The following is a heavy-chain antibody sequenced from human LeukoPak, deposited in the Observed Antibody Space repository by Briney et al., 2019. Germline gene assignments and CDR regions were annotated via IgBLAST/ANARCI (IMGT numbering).Heavy chain of an antibody. V-gene: IGHV4-30-4*01. Sequence: SETLSLTCTVSGGSISSGDYYCSWIRQPPGKGLEWIGYIYYSGSTYYNPSLKSRVTISVDPSKNQFSLKLSSVTAADTAVYYCARAVSSGYYPFDYWGQGTLVTVSS. CDR2: IYYSGST. CDR3: ARAVSSGYYPFDY. J-gene: IGHJ4*02. CDR1: GGSISSGDYY. D-gene: IGHD3-22*01.